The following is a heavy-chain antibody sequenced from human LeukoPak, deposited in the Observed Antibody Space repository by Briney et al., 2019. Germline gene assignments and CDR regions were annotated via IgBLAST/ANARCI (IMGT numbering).Heavy chain of an antibody. CDR2: INHSGNT. CDR3: ARGSGGSGSYYVAEYYQS. D-gene: IGHD3-10*01. Sequence: PSETLSLTCAVYGGSFSGDYRSWIRQPPGKGLEWIGEINHSGNTNYNTSLKSRVTISRDTSKNQISLKLSSVTAADTAVYYCARGSGGSGSYYVAEYYQSWGQGILVTVSS. J-gene: IGHJ1*01. V-gene: IGHV4-34*01. CDR1: GGSFSGDY.